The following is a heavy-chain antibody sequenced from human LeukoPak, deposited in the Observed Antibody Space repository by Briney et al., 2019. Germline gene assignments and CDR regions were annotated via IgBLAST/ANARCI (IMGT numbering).Heavy chain of an antibody. CDR3: ARDRYGDYSGNWFDP. J-gene: IGHJ5*02. V-gene: IGHV4-30-4*08. D-gene: IGHD4-17*01. Sequence: SETLSLTCTVSGGSISSGDYYWSWLRQPPGKGLEWIGYIYYSGSTYYNPSLKSRVTISVDTSKNQFSLKLSSVTAADTAVYYCARDRYGDYSGNWFDPWGQGTLVTVSS. CDR2: IYYSGST. CDR1: GGSISSGDYY.